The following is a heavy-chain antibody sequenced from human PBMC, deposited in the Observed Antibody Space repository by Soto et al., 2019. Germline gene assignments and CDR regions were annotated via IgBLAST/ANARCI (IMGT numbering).Heavy chain of an antibody. CDR3: ARDVTGGETGMDV. V-gene: IGHV3-33*01. Sequence: QVQLVESGGGVVQPGRSLRLSCAASGFTFSSYGMHWVRQAPGKGLEWVAVIWYDGSNKYYADSVKGRFTISRDNSKNTLYLQMNSLRAEDTAVYYCARDVTGGETGMDVWGRGTTVTVSS. D-gene: IGHD2-8*02. J-gene: IGHJ6*02. CDR1: GFTFSSYG. CDR2: IWYDGSNK.